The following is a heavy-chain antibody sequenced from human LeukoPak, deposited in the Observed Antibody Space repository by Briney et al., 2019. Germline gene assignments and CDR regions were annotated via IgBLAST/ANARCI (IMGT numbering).Heavy chain of an antibody. CDR3: ADSGYDYSCFDY. CDR1: GFTFSSYG. V-gene: IGHV3-30*02. Sequence: TGGSLRLSCAASGFTFSSYGMHWVRQAPGKGLEWVAFIRYDGSNKYYADSVKGRFTISRDNSKNTLYLQMNSLRAEDTAVYYCADSGYDYSCFDYWGQGTLVTVSS. J-gene: IGHJ4*02. D-gene: IGHD5-12*01. CDR2: IRYDGSNK.